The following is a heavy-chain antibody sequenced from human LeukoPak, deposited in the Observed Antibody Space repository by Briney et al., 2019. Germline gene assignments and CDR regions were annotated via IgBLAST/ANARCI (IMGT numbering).Heavy chain of an antibody. J-gene: IGHJ4*02. D-gene: IGHD6-19*01. CDR3: ARDPGSGWYYFDY. CDR1: GYTFTGYY. V-gene: IGHV1-2*02. Sequence: GASVKVSCKASGYTFTGYYMHWVRQAPGQGLEWMGWINPNSGGTNYAQKFQGRVTMTRDTSISTAYMELSRLRSDDTAVYYCARDPGSGWYYFDYWGQGTLVTVSS. CDR2: INPNSGGT.